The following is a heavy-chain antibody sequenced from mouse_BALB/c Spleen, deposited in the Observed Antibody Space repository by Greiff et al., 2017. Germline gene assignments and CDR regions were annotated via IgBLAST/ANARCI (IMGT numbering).Heavy chain of an antibody. J-gene: IGHJ1*01. D-gene: IGHD1-1*01. CDR2: IYPGDGDT. V-gene: IGHV1-82*01. Sequence: VMLVESGPELVKPGASVKISCKASGYAFSSSWMNWVKQRPGQGLEWIGRIYPGDGDTNYNGKFKGKATLTADKSSSTAYMQLSSLTSVDSAVYFCARDYGSSYGAGYFDVWGAGTTVTVSS. CDR1: GYAFSSSW. CDR3: ARDYGSSYGAGYFDV.